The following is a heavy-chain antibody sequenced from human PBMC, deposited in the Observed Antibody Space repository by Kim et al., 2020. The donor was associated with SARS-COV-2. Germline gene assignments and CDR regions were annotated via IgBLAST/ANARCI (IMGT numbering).Heavy chain of an antibody. J-gene: IGHJ4*02. D-gene: IGHD3-10*01. Sequence: SVKVSCKASGGTFSSYAISWVRQAPGQGLEWMGGIIPIFGIANYAQKFQGRVTITADESTSTAYMELSSLRSEDTAVYYCAVDYGSGSYYNVGGFCDSWGQGTLVTVSS. CDR1: GGTFSSYA. CDR3: AVDYGSGSYYNVGGFCDS. CDR2: IIPIFGIA. V-gene: IGHV1-69*13.